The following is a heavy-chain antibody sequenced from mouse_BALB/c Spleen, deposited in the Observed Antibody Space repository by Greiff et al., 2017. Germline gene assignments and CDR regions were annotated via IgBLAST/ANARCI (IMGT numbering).Heavy chain of an antibody. Sequence: VQLKESGPELVKPGASVKMSCKASGYTFTSYVMHWVKQKPGQGLEWIGYINPYNDGTKYNEKFKGKATLTSDKSSSTAYMELSSLTSEDSAVYYCARTPSTLTSAWLAYGGQGTLVTVSA. CDR3: ARTPSTLTSAWLAY. J-gene: IGHJ3*01. V-gene: IGHV1-14*01. CDR1: GYTFTSYV. D-gene: IGHD2-4*01. CDR2: INPYNDGT.